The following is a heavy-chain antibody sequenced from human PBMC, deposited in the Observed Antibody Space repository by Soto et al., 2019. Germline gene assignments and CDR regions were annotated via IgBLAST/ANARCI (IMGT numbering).Heavy chain of an antibody. J-gene: IGHJ4*02. CDR1: GFTFSSYA. CDR3: AKREEWLAYFDY. V-gene: IGHV3-23*01. D-gene: IGHD3-3*01. CDR2: INNSGYSS. Sequence: EVQLLESGGGLVQPGGSLRLSCAASGFTFSSYAMSWVRQAPRRGLEWVATINNSGYSSFYAESVKGRFTISRDNSRNTVYLQMHNLRGEDTAIYYCAKREEWLAYFDYWGQGTLVTVSS.